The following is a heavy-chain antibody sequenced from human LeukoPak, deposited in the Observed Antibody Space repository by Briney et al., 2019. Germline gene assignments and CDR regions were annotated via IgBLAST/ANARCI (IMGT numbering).Heavy chain of an antibody. CDR1: GGSFSGYY. D-gene: IGHD2-2*01. Sequence: SETLSLTCAVYGGSFSGYYWSWIRQPLGKGLEWIGEINHSGSTNYNPSLKSRVTISVDTSKNQFSLKLSSVTAADTAVYYCARVGVFRQLLILSGPFDPWGQGTLVTVSS. V-gene: IGHV4-34*01. CDR2: INHSGST. CDR3: ARVGVFRQLLILSGPFDP. J-gene: IGHJ5*02.